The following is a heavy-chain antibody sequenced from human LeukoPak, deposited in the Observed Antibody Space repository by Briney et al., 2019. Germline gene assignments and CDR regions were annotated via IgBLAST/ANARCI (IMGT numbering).Heavy chain of an antibody. CDR2: IYHSGST. D-gene: IGHD3-10*01. V-gene: IGHV4-38-2*02. CDR3: ARDRLPPLITMVRGVIITRGYYFDY. Sequence: SETLSLTCTVSGYSISSGYYWGWIRQPPGKGLEWIGSIYHSGSTYYNPSLKSRVTISVDTSKNQFSLKLSSVTAADTAVYYCARDRLPPLITMVRGVIITRGYYFDYWGQGTLVTVSS. J-gene: IGHJ4*02. CDR1: GYSISSGYY.